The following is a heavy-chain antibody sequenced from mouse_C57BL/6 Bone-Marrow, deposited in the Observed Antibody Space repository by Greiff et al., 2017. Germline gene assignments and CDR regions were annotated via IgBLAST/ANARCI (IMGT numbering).Heavy chain of an antibody. CDR2: IHPNSGST. CDR1: GYTFTSYW. CDR3: ARGRDGWGFAY. V-gene: IGHV1-64*01. D-gene: IGHD2-3*01. J-gene: IGHJ3*01. Sequence: QVQLQQPGAELVKPGASVKLSCKASGYTFTSYWMHWVKQRPGQGLEWIGMIHPNSGSTNYNEKFRSKATLTVDKSSSTAYMQLSSLTSEDSAVYYCARGRDGWGFAYWGQGTLVTVSA.